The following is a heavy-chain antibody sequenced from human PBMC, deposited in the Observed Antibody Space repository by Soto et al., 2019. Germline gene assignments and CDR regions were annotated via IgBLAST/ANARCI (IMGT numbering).Heavy chain of an antibody. CDR2: IRKKTNSYTT. CDR3: TTVTTVDYYFDY. CDR1: GLTFSDRY. Sequence: QTGGSLRLSWTASGLTFSDRYMDWVRQAPGKGLEWVGRIRKKTNSYTTEYAASVKGRFIISRDDSTNSLYLQMSSLKTEDTAVYYCTTVTTVDYYFDYWGQGTLVTISS. D-gene: IGHD4-17*01. V-gene: IGHV3-72*01. J-gene: IGHJ4*02.